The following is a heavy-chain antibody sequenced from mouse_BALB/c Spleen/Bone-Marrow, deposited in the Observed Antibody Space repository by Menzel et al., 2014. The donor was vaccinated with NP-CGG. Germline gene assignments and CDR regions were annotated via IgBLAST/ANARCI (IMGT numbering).Heavy chain of an antibody. CDR2: ISYSGST. CDR1: GYSITSDYA. CDR3: ARGGYDDAVDY. J-gene: IGHJ4*01. V-gene: IGHV3-2*02. D-gene: IGHD2-14*01. Sequence: EVKLMESGPGLVKPSQSLSLTCTVTGYSITSDYAWNWIRQFPGNKLEWMGYISYSGSTSYNPSLKSRISITRDTSKNQFFLQLNPVTSEDTATYYCARGGYDDAVDYWGQGTSVTVSS.